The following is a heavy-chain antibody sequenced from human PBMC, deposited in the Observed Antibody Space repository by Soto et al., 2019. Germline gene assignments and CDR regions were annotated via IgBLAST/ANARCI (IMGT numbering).Heavy chain of an antibody. J-gene: IGHJ3*02. D-gene: IGHD3-9*01. Sequence: ASVKVSCKASGYTFTSYDINWVRQATGQGLEWMGWMNPNSGNTGYAHKFQGRVTMTRNTSISTAYMELSSLRSEDTAVYYCASTATTYYDILTGYVTPRNDAFDIWGQGTMVTVSS. V-gene: IGHV1-8*01. CDR3: ASTATTYYDILTGYVTPRNDAFDI. CDR1: GYTFTSYD. CDR2: MNPNSGNT.